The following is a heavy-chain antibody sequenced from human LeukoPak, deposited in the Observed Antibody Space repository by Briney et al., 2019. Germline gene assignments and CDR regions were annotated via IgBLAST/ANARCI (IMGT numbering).Heavy chain of an antibody. J-gene: IGHJ6*03. V-gene: IGHV3-23*01. Sequence: GGSLRLFCAASGFPYRSYGMSWVRHAPGRGLEWVSAISGSGGSTYYADSVKGRFTISRDNSKNTLYLQMNSLRAEDTAVYYCARATLVYYYYYMDVWGKGTTVTVSS. D-gene: IGHD6-6*01. CDR1: GFPYRSYG. CDR3: ARATLVYYYYYMDV. CDR2: ISGSGGST.